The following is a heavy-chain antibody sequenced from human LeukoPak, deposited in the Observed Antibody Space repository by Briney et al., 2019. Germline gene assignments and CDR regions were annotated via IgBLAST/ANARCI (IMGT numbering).Heavy chain of an antibody. Sequence: ASVKVSCKASGHTLTDYYMHWVRQAPGQGLEWMGWINPNSGDTNYAQKFQGRVTMTRDTSISTAYMDLSRLTSDDTAIYYCARDWRGSYFPDFWGQGTLVTVSS. CDR3: ARDWRGSYFPDF. V-gene: IGHV1-2*02. J-gene: IGHJ4*02. D-gene: IGHD1-26*01. CDR1: GHTLTDYY. CDR2: INPNSGDT.